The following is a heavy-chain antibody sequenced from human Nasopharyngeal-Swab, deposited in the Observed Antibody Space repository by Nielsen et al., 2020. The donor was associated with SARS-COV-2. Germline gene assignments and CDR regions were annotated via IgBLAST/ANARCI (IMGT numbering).Heavy chain of an antibody. V-gene: IGHV3-9*01. CDR2: ISWNSGSI. CDR3: AKSERRVKGAFDI. Sequence: GESLRLSCAASGFTFDDYAMHWVRQAPGKGLEWVSGISWNSGSIGYADSVTGRFTISRDNAKNSLYLQMNSLRAEDTALYYCAKSERRVKGAFDIWGQGTMVTVSS. CDR1: GFTFDDYA. D-gene: IGHD5-24*01. J-gene: IGHJ3*02.